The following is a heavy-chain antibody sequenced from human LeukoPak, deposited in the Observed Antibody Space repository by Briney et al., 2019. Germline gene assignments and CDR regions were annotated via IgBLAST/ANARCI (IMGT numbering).Heavy chain of an antibody. V-gene: IGHV1-2*02. CDR1: GYAFTGYY. D-gene: IGHD3-22*01. CDR2: INPNSGGA. CDR3: AKGGYFEGSGYGS. Sequence: ASVRVSCKASGYAFTGYYIHWVRQAPGQGLEWMGCINPNSGGAKFAQKFQGRVTMTSDTSISTAYMDLSSLRSDDTAVYYCAKGGYFEGSGYGSWGQGTLVSVS. J-gene: IGHJ4*02.